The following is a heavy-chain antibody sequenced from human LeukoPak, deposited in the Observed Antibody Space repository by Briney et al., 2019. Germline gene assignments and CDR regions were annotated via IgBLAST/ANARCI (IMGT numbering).Heavy chain of an antibody. CDR1: GFPFDRNA. V-gene: IGHV3-23*01. CDR2: LSGSDGSA. J-gene: IGHJ4*02. D-gene: IGHD2-21*01. CDR3: VRVRRQILWTCLDY. Sequence: PGGSLRLSCAASGFPFDRNAMTWVRQAPGKGLEWVATLSGSDGSAAYADSVKGRFTVSKDSSKNILYLQMSSLSVEDTATYYYVRVRRQILWTCLDYCGQGILVTVSS.